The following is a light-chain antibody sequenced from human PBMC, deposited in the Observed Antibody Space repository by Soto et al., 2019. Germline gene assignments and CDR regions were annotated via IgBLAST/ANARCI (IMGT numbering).Light chain of an antibody. CDR1: QSVLSSSNNKND. V-gene: IGKV4-1*01. CDR2: WAS. CDR3: QQYYSPLWT. J-gene: IGKJ1*01. Sequence: DIVMTQSPESLAVSLCERATINCKSSQSVLSSSNNKNDLAWYQQKPGQPPKLLIYWASTRESGVPDRFSGSGSGTDFTLTISSLQAEDVAVYYCQQYYSPLWTFGQGTKVDIK.